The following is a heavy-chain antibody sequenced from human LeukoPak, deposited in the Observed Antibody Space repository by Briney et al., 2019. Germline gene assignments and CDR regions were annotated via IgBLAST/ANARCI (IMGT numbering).Heavy chain of an antibody. CDR2: ISHSGDTV. V-gene: IGHV3-11*04. CDR1: GFTFRDFY. J-gene: IGHJ3*02. D-gene: IGHD3-22*01. CDR3: ARESYYFDRNDYSRGAFDM. Sequence: GGSLRLSCAASGFTFRDFYMGWIRQAPGKGLKWVSYISHSGDTVYYTDSVRGRFTISRDNAKNSLFLQMNGLRDEDTAVYYCARESYYFDRNDYSRGAFDMWGQGTMVTVSS.